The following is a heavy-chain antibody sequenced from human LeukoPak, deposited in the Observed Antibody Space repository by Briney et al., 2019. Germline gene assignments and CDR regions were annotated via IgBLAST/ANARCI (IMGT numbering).Heavy chain of an antibody. CDR1: GYTFTGYY. CDR3: ARQTPGYYYYGMDV. Sequence: GASVKVSCTASGYTFTGYYMHWVRQAPGQGLEWMGWINPNSGGTNYAQKFQGRVTMTRDTSISTAYMELSRLRSDDTAVYYCARQTPGYYYYGMDVWGQGTTVTVSS. J-gene: IGHJ6*02. V-gene: IGHV1-2*02. CDR2: INPNSGGT.